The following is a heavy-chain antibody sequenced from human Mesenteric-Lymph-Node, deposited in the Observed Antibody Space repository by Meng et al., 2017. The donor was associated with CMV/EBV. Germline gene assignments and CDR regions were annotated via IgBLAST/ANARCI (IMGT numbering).Heavy chain of an antibody. CDR2: TYYRSRWYN. J-gene: IGHJ6*02. CDR3: ARDLGYYESPYGMDV. CDR1: GASVSSYTAG. Sequence: LRLSCAISGASVSSYTAGWNWIRQSPSRGLEWLGRTYYRSRWYNDYASSVKSRITINADTSKNQISLQLHSVTPEDTAVYYCARDLGYYESPYGMDVWGQGTTVTVSS. D-gene: IGHD3-22*01. V-gene: IGHV6-1*01.